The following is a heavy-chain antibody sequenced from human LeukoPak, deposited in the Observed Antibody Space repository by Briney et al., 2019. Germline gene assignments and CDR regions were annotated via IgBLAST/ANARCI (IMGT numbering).Heavy chain of an antibody. J-gene: IGHJ5*02. CDR2: IYYSGST. CDR3: ARQAVAETPNRSGVLDWFDP. V-gene: IGHV4-39*01. D-gene: IGHD6-19*01. CDR1: GGSISSSSYY. Sequence: SETLSLTCTVSGGSISSSSYYWGWLRQPPGKGLEWIGSIYYSGSTYYNPSLKSRVTISVDTSKNQFSLKLSSVTAADTAVYYGARQAVAETPNRSGVLDWFDPWGQGTLVTVSS.